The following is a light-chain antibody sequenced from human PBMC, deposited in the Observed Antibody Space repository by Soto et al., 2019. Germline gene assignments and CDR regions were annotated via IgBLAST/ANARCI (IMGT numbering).Light chain of an antibody. CDR1: GGHSSYA. J-gene: IGLJ2*01. CDR3: QTWGAGIVV. V-gene: IGLV4-69*01. Sequence: QPVLTQSPSASASLGASVKLTCTLSGGHSSYAIAWHQQQPEKGPRHLMKLNSDGSHNKGDGIPDRFSGSSSGADRYLTISSLQSEDEADYYCQTWGAGIVVFGGGTQLTVL. CDR2: LNSDGSH.